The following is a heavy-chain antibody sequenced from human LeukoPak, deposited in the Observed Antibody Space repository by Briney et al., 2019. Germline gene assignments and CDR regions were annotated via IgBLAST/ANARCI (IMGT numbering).Heavy chain of an antibody. CDR1: GYTFTSYA. Sequence: ASVKVSCKASGYTFTSYAMHWVRQAPGQGLEWMGIINPSGGSTSYAQKFRGRVTMTRDTSTSTVYMELSSLRSEDTAVYYCARDLGYYDSSGYDAFDIWGQGTMVTVSS. D-gene: IGHD3-22*01. J-gene: IGHJ3*02. CDR3: ARDLGYYDSSGYDAFDI. V-gene: IGHV1-46*01. CDR2: INPSGGST.